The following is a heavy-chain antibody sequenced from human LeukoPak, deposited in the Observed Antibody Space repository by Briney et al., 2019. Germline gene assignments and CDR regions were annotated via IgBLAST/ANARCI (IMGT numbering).Heavy chain of an antibody. CDR2: INHSGST. D-gene: IGHD2-8*02. J-gene: IGHJ4*02. V-gene: IGHV4-34*01. Sequence: SETLSLTCAVYGGSFSGYYWSWIRQPPRKGPEWIGEINHSGSTNYNPSLKSRVTISVDTSKNQFSLKLSSVTAADTAVYYCARVLWWSSSYFDYWGQGTLVTVSS. CDR1: GGSFSGYY. CDR3: ARVLWWSSSYFDY.